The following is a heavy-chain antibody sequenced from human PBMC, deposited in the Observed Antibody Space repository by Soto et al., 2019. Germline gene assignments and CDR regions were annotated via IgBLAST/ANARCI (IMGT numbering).Heavy chain of an antibody. Sequence: PGESLKISCKASGYSFSDYWIGWVRQMPGRGLEWMGIIYPGDSDTRYSASFQGQVTISADKSISTTFLQWSSLKASDTAMYYCARSRIAARNWFDPWGQGTLVTVSS. V-gene: IGHV5-51*01. J-gene: IGHJ5*02. CDR1: GYSFSDYW. CDR3: ARSRIAARNWFDP. CDR2: IYPGDSDT. D-gene: IGHD6-25*01.